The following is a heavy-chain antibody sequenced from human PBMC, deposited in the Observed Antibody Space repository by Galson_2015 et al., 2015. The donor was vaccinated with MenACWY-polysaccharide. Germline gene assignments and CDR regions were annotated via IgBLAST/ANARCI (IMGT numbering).Heavy chain of an antibody. CDR1: GFSFSNYY. V-gene: IGHV3-7*01. D-gene: IGHD6-13*01. J-gene: IGHJ4*02. CDR3: AKMGGQELANYYFNK. CDR2: LSQDGSGQ. Sequence: SLRLSCAASGFSFSNYYMGWVRQGSGKGLDWVAYLSQDGSGQTYVDSVRGRFTISRDNAKNSLYLQMDSLRVEDTAVYYCAKMGGQELANYYFNKWGQGTLVTVSS.